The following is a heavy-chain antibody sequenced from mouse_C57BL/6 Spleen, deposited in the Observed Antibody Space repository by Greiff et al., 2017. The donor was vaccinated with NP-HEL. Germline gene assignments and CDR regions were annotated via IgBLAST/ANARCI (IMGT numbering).Heavy chain of an antibody. V-gene: IGHV1-55*01. J-gene: IGHJ2*01. CDR1: GYTFTSYW. D-gene: IGHD3-3*01. CDR2: IYPGSGST. CDR3: ARRRGGPRYFDY. Sequence: QVQLQQPGAELVKPGASVKMSCKASGYTFTSYWITWVKQRPGQGLEWIGDIYPGSGSTNYNEKFKSKATLTVDTSSSTAYMQLSSLTSEDSAVYYCARRRGGPRYFDYWGQGTTLTVSS.